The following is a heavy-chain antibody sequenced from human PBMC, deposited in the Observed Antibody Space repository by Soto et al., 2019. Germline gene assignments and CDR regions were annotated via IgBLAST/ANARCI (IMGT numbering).Heavy chain of an antibody. CDR3: AKEGSRYYDIPECFDY. V-gene: IGHV3-30*18. D-gene: IGHD3-9*01. Sequence: SGGSLRLSCAASGFTFSSYGMHWVRQAPGKGLEWVAVISYDGSNKYYADSVKGRFTISRDNSKNTLYLQMNSLRAEDTAVYYCAKEGSRYYDIPECFDYWGQGNLVTVSS. CDR2: ISYDGSNK. CDR1: GFTFSSYG. J-gene: IGHJ4*02.